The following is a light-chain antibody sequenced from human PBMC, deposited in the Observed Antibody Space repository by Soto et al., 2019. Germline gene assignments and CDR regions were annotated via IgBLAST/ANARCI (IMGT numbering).Light chain of an antibody. CDR1: QTVSSN. V-gene: IGKV3-15*01. CDR3: QQYNNWPPYT. J-gene: IGKJ2*01. Sequence: EIVMTQSPAALSVSPGERATLSCRASQTVSSNLAWYQQKPGQAPRRLIFGASTRATGIPARFSGSGSGTEFTLTISSLQSEDFAAYYCQQYNNWPPYTFGQGTKVEIK. CDR2: GAS.